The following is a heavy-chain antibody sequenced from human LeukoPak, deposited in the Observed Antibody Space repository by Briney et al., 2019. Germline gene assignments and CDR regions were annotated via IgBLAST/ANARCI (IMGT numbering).Heavy chain of an antibody. D-gene: IGHD3-3*01. V-gene: IGHV4-59*01. CDR1: GGSIRSYY. Sequence: SETLSLTCTVSGGSIRSYYGSWIRQPPGKGLEWIGYIYYSGSTNYNPSLKSRVTISVDTSKNQFSLKLSSVTAADTAVYYCARVLRFLEWFTPGYYYYYMDVWGKGTTVTVSS. J-gene: IGHJ6*03. CDR2: IYYSGST. CDR3: ARVLRFLEWFTPGYYYYYMDV.